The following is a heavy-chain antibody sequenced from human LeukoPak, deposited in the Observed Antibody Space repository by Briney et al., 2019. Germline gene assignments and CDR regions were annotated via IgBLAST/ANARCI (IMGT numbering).Heavy chain of an antibody. Sequence: SETLSLTCTVSGVSISTYYWSWIRQSAGKGLEWVGRIHTSGNTDYSPSLKSRVTMSVDTSKNQFSLKLSSVTAADTAIYYCAREGGQWPAYYYYMDVWGKGTTVTVSS. CDR3: AREGGQWPAYYYYMDV. V-gene: IGHV4-4*07. CDR2: IHTSGNT. CDR1: GVSISTYY. D-gene: IGHD6-19*01. J-gene: IGHJ6*03.